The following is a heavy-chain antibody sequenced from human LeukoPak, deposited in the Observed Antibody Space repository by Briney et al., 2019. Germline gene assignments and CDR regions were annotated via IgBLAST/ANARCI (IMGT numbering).Heavy chain of an antibody. CDR1: GFTFSSYA. CDR3: AKDGSPYSSGPSDY. CDR2: ISGSGGST. J-gene: IGHJ4*02. D-gene: IGHD6-25*01. Sequence: GGSLRLSCAASGFTFSSYAMSWVRQAPGKGLEWVSAISGSGGSTYYADSVKGRFTISRDNSKNTLYLQMNSLRAEDTAVYYCAKDGSPYSSGPSDYWGQGTLVTVSS. V-gene: IGHV3-23*01.